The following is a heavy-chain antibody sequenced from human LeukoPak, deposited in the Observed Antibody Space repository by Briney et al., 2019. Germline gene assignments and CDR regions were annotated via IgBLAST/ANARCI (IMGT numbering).Heavy chain of an antibody. CDR1: GFTFRDSY. CDR3: ARGKGLLDY. CDR2: ISNSGSDI. J-gene: IGHJ4*02. D-gene: IGHD3-22*01. V-gene: IGHV3-11*01. Sequence: GGSLRLSCAASGFTFRDSYMSWVRQTPGKGLEWLSYISNSGSDIYYADSVKGRFSISRDNGQNLLFLQMNSPTVEDTAMYYCARGKGLLDYWGQGTVVTVSS.